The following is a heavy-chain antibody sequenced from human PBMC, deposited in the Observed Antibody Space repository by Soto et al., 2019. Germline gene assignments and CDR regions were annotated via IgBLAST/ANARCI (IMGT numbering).Heavy chain of an antibody. CDR2: ISSSGSTI. J-gene: IGHJ4*02. Sequence: GGSLRLSCAASGFTFSSYEMNWVRQAPGKGLEWVSYISSSGSTIYYADSVKGRFTISRDNAKNPLYLQMNSLRAEDTAVYYCASLYRDGYNSPNDYWGQGTLVTVSS. D-gene: IGHD5-12*01. CDR1: GFTFSSYE. CDR3: ASLYRDGYNSPNDY. V-gene: IGHV3-48*03.